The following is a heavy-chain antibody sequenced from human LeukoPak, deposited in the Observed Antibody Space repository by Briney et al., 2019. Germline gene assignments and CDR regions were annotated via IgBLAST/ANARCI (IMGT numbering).Heavy chain of an antibody. CDR3: ARDSTAASSGD. V-gene: IGHV4-59*12. CDR2: IYYSGST. CDR1: GGSISSYY. J-gene: IGHJ4*02. D-gene: IGHD2-2*01. Sequence: SETLSLTCTVSGGSISSYYWSWIRQPPGKGLEWIGYIYYSGSTNYNPSLKSRVTISVDTSKNQFSLKLSSVTAADTAVYYCARDSTAASSGDWGQGTLVTVSS.